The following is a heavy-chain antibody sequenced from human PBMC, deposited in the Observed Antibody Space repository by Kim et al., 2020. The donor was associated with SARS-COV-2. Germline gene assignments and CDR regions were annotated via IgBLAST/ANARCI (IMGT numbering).Heavy chain of an antibody. CDR3: ASLRRGAVTGIIGTSNNSFDP. Sequence: SETLSLTCTVSGGSISSSSYYWGWIRQPPGKGLEWIGSIYYSGSTYYNPSLKSRVTISVDTSKNQFSLMLSSVTAADTAVYYCASLRRGAVTGIIGTSNNSFDPWGHGTLVTVSS. V-gene: IGHV4-39*01. CDR2: IYYSGST. D-gene: IGHD6-19*01. CDR1: GGSISSSSYY. J-gene: IGHJ5*02.